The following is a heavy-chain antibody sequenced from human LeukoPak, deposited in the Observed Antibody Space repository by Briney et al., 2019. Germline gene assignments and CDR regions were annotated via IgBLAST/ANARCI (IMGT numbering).Heavy chain of an antibody. J-gene: IGHJ4*02. D-gene: IGHD4-17*01. CDR1: GGSISSYY. Sequence: SETLSLTCTVSGGSISSYYCTWIRQPPGKGLEWIGYIYNSVSTNYNPSLKSRVTISVDTSKNQFSLKLSSVTAADTAVYYCARSYGDYSADYWGQGTLVTVSS. V-gene: IGHV4-59*01. CDR3: ARSYGDYSADY. CDR2: IYNSVST.